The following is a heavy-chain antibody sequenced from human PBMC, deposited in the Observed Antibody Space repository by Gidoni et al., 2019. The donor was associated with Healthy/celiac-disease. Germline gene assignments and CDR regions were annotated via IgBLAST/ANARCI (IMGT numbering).Heavy chain of an antibody. CDR2: IKQDGSEK. CDR3: ARDQYGGYGGNPY. Sequence: EVQLVESGGGLVQPGGSLRLSCAATGSTFSSYWMSWVRQAPGKGLEWVANIKQDGSEKYYVDSVKGRFTISRDNAKNSLYLQMNSLRAEDTAVYYCARDQYGGYGGNPYWGQGTLVTVSS. V-gene: IGHV3-7*01. D-gene: IGHD5-12*01. J-gene: IGHJ4*02. CDR1: GSTFSSYW.